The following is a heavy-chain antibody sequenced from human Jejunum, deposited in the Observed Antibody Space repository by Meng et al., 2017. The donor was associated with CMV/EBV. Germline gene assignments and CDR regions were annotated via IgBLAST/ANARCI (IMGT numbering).Heavy chain of an antibody. D-gene: IGHD1-14*01. Sequence: TGSGKASGSPFTSYDINWVRQAAGQGLEGMGWTNPRSANTGSAQKFQGRLTMTMNTSIGTAYMELSSLRSEDTAVYYCARNGIFFDYWGQGALVTVSS. J-gene: IGHJ4*02. CDR3: ARNGIFFDY. V-gene: IGHV1-8*01. CDR1: GSPFTSYD. CDR2: TNPRSANT.